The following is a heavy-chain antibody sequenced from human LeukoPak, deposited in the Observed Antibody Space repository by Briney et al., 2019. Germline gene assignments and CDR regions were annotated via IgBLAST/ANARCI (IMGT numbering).Heavy chain of an antibody. Sequence: PSETLSLTCTVSGGSISSYYWSWIRQPPGKGLEWIGYIYYSGSTNYNPSLKSRVTISVDTSKNQFSLKLSSVTAADTAVYYCARVSTSYYGMDVWGQGTTVTVSS. D-gene: IGHD5/OR15-5a*01. CDR1: GGSISSYY. CDR2: IYYSGST. CDR3: ARVSTSYYGMDV. V-gene: IGHV4-59*08. J-gene: IGHJ6*02.